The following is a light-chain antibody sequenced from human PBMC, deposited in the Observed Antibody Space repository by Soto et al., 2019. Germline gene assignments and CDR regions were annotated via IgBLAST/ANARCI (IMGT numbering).Light chain of an antibody. Sequence: QSVLTQPPSVSGAPGQRVTISCTGSSSNIGAGYDVHWYQQLPGTAPKLLIYGNSNRPSGVPDRFSGSKSGTSASLAITGLQPDDEADYYCQSYDTSLSGLLFGGGTKVTVL. CDR2: GNS. CDR3: QSYDTSLSGLL. V-gene: IGLV1-40*01. J-gene: IGLJ2*01. CDR1: SSNIGAGYD.